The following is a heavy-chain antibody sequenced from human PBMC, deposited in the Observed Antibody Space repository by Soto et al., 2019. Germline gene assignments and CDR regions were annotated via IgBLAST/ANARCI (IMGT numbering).Heavy chain of an antibody. Sequence: VGTLRLSCASSVCTFSIYEMNWVRHSPGKWLEWVSYISTSGRTVYNADSVQGRFTISRDNAKNSLYLQMNSLRGEDTAVYYCSREVVDDAFHILGQGTMVSLSS. D-gene: IGHD2-2*01. V-gene: IGHV3-48*03. J-gene: IGHJ3*02. CDR2: ISTSGRTV. CDR3: SREVVDDAFHI. CDR1: VCTFSIYE.